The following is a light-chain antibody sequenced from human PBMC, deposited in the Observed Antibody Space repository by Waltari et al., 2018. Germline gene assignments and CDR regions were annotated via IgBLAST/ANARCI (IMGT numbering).Light chain of an antibody. Sequence: QSALTQAASVSGSPGQSITISCTGTSSDVGGYNIVSWYQQHPGKAPKLIISEVTKRPSGVSNRFAGSKSGNTASLTISGLQAEDEADYFCSSYGSINTWLFGGGTKLTVL. V-gene: IGLV2-23*02. CDR1: SSDVGGYNI. CDR3: SSYGSINTWL. CDR2: EVT. J-gene: IGLJ3*02.